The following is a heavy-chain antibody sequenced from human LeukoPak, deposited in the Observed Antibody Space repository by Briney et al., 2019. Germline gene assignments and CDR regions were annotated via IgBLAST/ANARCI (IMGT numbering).Heavy chain of an antibody. CDR3: ARTIVGATSPIEFYYGMAV. D-gene: IGHD1-26*01. V-gene: IGHV4-4*07. J-gene: IGHJ6*02. CDR1: GGSISSYY. Sequence: SETLSLTCTVSGGSISSYYWSWIRQPAGKGLEWIGRIYTSGSTNYNPSLKSRVTMSVDTSKNQFSLKLSSVTAADTAVYYCARTIVGATSPIEFYYGMAVWGQGTTVTVS. CDR2: IYTSGST.